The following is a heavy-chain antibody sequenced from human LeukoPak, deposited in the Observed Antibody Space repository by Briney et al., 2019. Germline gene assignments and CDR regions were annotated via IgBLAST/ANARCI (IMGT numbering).Heavy chain of an antibody. Sequence: ASVKVSCKASGYIFINHGIAWVRQAPGQGLEYMGWTSAYNGNTDYAQNLQGRVTMTTDTSTTTAYMELRSLTSDDTAVYYCARWGPSPSDYWGQGTLVTVSS. CDR1: GYIFINHG. J-gene: IGHJ4*02. CDR2: TSAYNGNT. V-gene: IGHV1-18*01. CDR3: ARWGPSPSDY. D-gene: IGHD3-16*01.